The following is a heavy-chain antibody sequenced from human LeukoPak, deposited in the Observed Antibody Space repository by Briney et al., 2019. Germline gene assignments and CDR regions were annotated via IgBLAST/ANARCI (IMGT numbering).Heavy chain of an antibody. J-gene: IGHJ5*02. CDR2: IIPIFGTA. CDR1: GGTFISYA. V-gene: IGHV1-69*05. Sequence: SVTVSFKASGGTFISYAISWVRQAPGQGLEWMGGIIPIFGTANYAQKFQGRVTTTTDESTSTAYMELSSLRSEDMAVYYCARVDFRSGYPEGGNWFDPWGQGTLVTVSS. CDR3: ARVDFRSGYPEGGNWFDP. D-gene: IGHD3-3*01.